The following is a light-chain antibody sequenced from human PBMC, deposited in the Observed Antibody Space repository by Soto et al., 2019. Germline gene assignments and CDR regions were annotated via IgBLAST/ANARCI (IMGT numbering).Light chain of an antibody. CDR1: QSVSSN. CDR3: QRYNSGT. CDR2: GAS. J-gene: IGKJ3*01. V-gene: IGKV3-15*01. Sequence: EMGRTQSPATLSVSPGERATLSCRASQSVSSNLAWNQQKPGQAPRLLIYGASTRATGIPARFGGSGSGTEFTLTISSLQSEDFAIYFCQRYNSGTFGPGTKVDIK.